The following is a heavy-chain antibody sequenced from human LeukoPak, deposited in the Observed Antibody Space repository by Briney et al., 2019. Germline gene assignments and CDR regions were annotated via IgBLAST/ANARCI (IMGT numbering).Heavy chain of an antibody. J-gene: IGHJ4*02. CDR1: GYSITSSSW. CDR2: IYHSGTT. D-gene: IGHD3-10*01. CDR3: ARKENVYYYFDY. V-gene: IGHV4-28*01. Sequence: SETLSLTCAVSGYSITSSSWWGWIRQPPGKGLEWIGYIYHSGTTYYTPSLQSRVTMSVDTSKNQFSLKLSSVTAVDTAVYYCARKENVYYYFDYWGQGTLVTVSS.